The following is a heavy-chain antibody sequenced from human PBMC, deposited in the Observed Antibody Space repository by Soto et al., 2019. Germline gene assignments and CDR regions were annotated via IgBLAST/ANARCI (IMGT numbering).Heavy chain of an antibody. CDR2: IYYSGST. CDR1: GGSISSYY. Sequence: PSETLSLTCTVSGGSISSYYWSWIRQPPGKGLEWIGYIYYSGSTNYNPSLKSRVTISVDTSKNQFSLKLSSVTAADTAVYYCARLPLSGYDYPEAVDYWGQGTLVTVSS. D-gene: IGHD5-12*01. J-gene: IGHJ4*02. CDR3: ARLPLSGYDYPEAVDY. V-gene: IGHV4-59*08.